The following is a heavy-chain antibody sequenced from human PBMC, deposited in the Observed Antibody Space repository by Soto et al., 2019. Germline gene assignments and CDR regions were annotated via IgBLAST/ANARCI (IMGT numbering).Heavy chain of an antibody. D-gene: IGHD2-15*01. Sequence: SVKVSCKASGGTFSSYAISWVRQAPGQGLEWMGGIIPIFGTANYAQKFQGRVTITADESTSTAYMELSSLRSEDTAVYYCAIEQGYCSGGSCEGGNWFDPWGQGTLVTVSS. CDR1: GGTFSSYA. CDR3: AIEQGYCSGGSCEGGNWFDP. CDR2: IIPIFGTA. V-gene: IGHV1-69*13. J-gene: IGHJ5*02.